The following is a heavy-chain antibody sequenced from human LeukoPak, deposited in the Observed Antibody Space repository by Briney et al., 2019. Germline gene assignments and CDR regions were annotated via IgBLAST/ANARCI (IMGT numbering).Heavy chain of an antibody. CDR2: IYYSGST. J-gene: IGHJ5*02. Sequence: SETLSLTCTGSGGSISSYYWSWIRQPPGKGLEWIGYIYYSGSTNYNPSLKSRVTISVDTSKNQFSLKLSSVTAADTAVYYCARASYYYGSGSYLLGWFDPWGQGTLVTVSS. CDR3: ARASYYYGSGSYLLGWFDP. CDR1: GGSISSYY. V-gene: IGHV4-59*01. D-gene: IGHD3-10*01.